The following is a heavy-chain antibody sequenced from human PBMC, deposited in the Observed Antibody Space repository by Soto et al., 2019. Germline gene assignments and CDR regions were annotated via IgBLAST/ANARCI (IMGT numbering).Heavy chain of an antibody. J-gene: IGHJ6*03. Sequence: PGESLKISCKGSGYSFTSYWIGWVRQMPGKGLEWMGIIYPGDSDTRYSPSFQGQVTISADKSISTAYLQWSSLKASDTAMYYCARQTISSSWEKKYYMDVWGKGTTVTVSS. D-gene: IGHD6-13*01. CDR3: ARQTISSSWEKKYYMDV. V-gene: IGHV5-51*01. CDR1: GYSFTSYW. CDR2: IYPGDSDT.